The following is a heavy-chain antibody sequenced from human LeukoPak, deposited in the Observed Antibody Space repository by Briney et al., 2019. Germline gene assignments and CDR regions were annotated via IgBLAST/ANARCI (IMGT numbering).Heavy chain of an antibody. J-gene: IGHJ5*02. Sequence: PSETLSLTCTVSGGSISPYYWNWIQQSPGKGLEWIGYIYYSGTTKYNPSLKSRVTISLDTSKNQFSLKLTSVTAADTAVYYCAKEGSGSYFNWFDPWGQETLVTVSS. D-gene: IGHD1-26*01. V-gene: IGHV4-59*01. CDR1: GGSISPYY. CDR2: IYYSGTT. CDR3: AKEGSGSYFNWFDP.